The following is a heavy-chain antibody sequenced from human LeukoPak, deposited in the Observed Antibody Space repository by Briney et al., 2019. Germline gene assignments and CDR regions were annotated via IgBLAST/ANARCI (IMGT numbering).Heavy chain of an antibody. D-gene: IGHD3-10*01. CDR1: GGSISSGSYY. Sequence: PSQTLSLTCTVSGGSISSGSYYWSWIRQPAGKGLEWIGRIYTSGSTNYNPSLKSRATISVDTSKNQFSLKLSSVTAADTAVYYCAREYITMVRGVKGRYFDLWGRGTLVTVSS. CDR3: AREYITMVRGVKGRYFDL. V-gene: IGHV4-61*02. CDR2: IYTSGST. J-gene: IGHJ2*01.